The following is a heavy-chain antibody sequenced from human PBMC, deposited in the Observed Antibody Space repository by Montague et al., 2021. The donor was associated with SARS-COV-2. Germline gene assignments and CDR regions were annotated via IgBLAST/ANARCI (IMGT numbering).Heavy chain of an antibody. CDR1: GDSISTSTW. D-gene: IGHD6-13*01. Sequence: SETLSRTCRVSGDSISTSTWWTWVRQTPGKGLEWIGEIFHSGTIXXNPSLKSRVSISVDKSNNQFSLRLSSLIAADTAVYYCATLSRRTAAGTRGYFGLDVWGQGTTVVVSS. CDR2: IFHSGTI. V-gene: IGHV4-4*02. J-gene: IGHJ6*02. CDR3: ATLSRRTAAGTRGYFGLDV.